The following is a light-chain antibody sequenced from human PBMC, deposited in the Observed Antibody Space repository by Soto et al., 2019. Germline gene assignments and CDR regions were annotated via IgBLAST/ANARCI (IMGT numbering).Light chain of an antibody. CDR3: QQYETFSGT. V-gene: IGKV1-5*03. J-gene: IGKJ1*01. CDR1: QNINTW. Sequence: DLQMTQSPSTVSASVGARVTITCRASQNINTWLAWYQQKPGKAPKLLILKASSLESGVPSRFSGSVSGTELTINIASLQPDDCETYDGQQYETFSGTFGPGTKVDI. CDR2: KAS.